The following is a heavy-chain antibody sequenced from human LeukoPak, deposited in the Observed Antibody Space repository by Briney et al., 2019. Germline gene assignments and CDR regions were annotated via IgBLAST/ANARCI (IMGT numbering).Heavy chain of an antibody. D-gene: IGHD4-17*01. CDR1: GFTFSSYS. CDR2: ISSSSSYI. CDR3: ARDTRVATVRSYYFDY. J-gene: IGHJ4*02. Sequence: GGSLRLSCAASGFTFSSYSMNWVRQAPGKWLEWVSSISSSSSYIYYADSVKGRFTISRENAKNSLYLQMNSLRAEDTAVYYCARDTRVATVRSYYFDYWGQGTLVTVSS. V-gene: IGHV3-21*01.